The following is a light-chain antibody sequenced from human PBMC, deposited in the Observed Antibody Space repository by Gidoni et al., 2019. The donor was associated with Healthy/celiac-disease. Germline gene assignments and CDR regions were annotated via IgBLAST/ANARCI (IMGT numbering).Light chain of an antibody. Sequence: DIQMTQYPSTLSASVGDRATITCRASQSISSWLAWYQQKPGKAPKLLIYDASSLERGVPSRFSGSGSGTEFTLTISSLQPDDFATYYCQQYNSYPYTFGQGTKLEIK. CDR3: QQYNSYPYT. CDR1: QSISSW. V-gene: IGKV1-5*01. J-gene: IGKJ2*01. CDR2: DAS.